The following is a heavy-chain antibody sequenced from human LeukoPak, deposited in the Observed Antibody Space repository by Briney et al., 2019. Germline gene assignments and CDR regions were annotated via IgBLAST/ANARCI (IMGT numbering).Heavy chain of an antibody. Sequence: ASVTVSCMPSGYTFPTYTITWVRQAPGQGLEWMGWIRVYNGNTNYAQKLQGRVSITTDTSTSTAYMELRSLISDDTAFYYCARVRYGSGTYHESPSFDYWGQGTLVTVSS. J-gene: IGHJ4*02. D-gene: IGHD3-10*01. CDR3: ARVRYGSGTYHESPSFDY. V-gene: IGHV1-18*04. CDR1: GYTFPTYT. CDR2: IRVYNGNT.